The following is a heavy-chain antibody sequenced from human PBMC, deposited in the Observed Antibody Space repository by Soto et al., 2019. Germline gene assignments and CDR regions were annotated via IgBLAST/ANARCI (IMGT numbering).Heavy chain of an antibody. V-gene: IGHV3-15*01. CDR3: TRDHYYDTSGYYYGNGLFDY. D-gene: IGHD3-22*01. CDR1: GFTFSNAW. Sequence: GGSLRLSCAASGFTFSNAWMSWVRQAPGKGLEWVGRIKSKTDGGTTDYAAPVKGRFTFSRDDSKNTLYLQMNSLKTEDTAVYHCTRDHYYDTSGYYYGNGLFDYWGRGALVTVSS. CDR2: IKSKTDGGTT. J-gene: IGHJ4*02.